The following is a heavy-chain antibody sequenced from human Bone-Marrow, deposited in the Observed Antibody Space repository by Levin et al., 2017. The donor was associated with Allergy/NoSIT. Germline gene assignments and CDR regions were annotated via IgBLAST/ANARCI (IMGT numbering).Heavy chain of an antibody. D-gene: IGHD3-22*01. CDR2: ISRSTSYT. CDR1: GFTFSDYY. CDR3: ARILLPANSFDP. J-gene: IGHJ5*02. V-gene: IGHV3-11*03. Sequence: GGSLRLSCAASGFTFSDYYMSWIRQAPGQGLEWISFISRSTSYTNYADSVKGRFTISRDNAKNSLYLQMNNLRAEDTAVYYCARILLPANSFDPWGQGTLVTVSS.